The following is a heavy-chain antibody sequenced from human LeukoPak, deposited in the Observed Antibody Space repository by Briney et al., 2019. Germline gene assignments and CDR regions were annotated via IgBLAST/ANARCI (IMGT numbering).Heavy chain of an antibody. CDR2: IWYDGSNK. CDR1: GFTFSSYG. CDR3: AKDPSNYYYYGSDD. D-gene: IGHD3-10*01. V-gene: IGHV3-30*02. J-gene: IGHJ4*02. Sequence: GGSLRLSCAASGFTFSSYGMHWVRQAPGKGLEWVAVIWYDGSNKYYADSVKGRFTISRDNSKNTLYLQMNSLRAEDTAVYYCAKDPSNYYYYGSDDWGQGTLVTVSS.